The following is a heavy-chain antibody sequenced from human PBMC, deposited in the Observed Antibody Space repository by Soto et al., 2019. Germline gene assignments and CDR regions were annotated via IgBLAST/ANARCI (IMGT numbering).Heavy chain of an antibody. Sequence: ASVKVSCKASGGTFSSYTISWVRQAPGQGLEWMGRIIPILGIANYAQKFQGRVTITADKSTSTAYMELSSLRSEDTAVYYCARVPYPPDPEFFYGDYTGVFAFDIWGQGTMVTVSS. D-gene: IGHD4-17*01. CDR2: IIPILGIA. CDR3: ARVPYPPDPEFFYGDYTGVFAFDI. J-gene: IGHJ3*02. CDR1: GGTFSSYT. V-gene: IGHV1-69*02.